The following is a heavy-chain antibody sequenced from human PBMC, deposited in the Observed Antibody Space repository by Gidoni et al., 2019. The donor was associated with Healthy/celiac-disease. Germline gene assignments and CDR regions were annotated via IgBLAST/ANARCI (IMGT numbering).Heavy chain of an antibody. CDR2: ISSNGGST. Sequence: EVQLVESGGGLVQPGGSLRLSCAASGFTFSSYAMLWVRQAPGKGLEYVSAISSNGGSTYYANSVKGRFTISRDNSKNTLYLQMGSLRAEDMAVYYCAREGGYYDSSGYYYEGHFDYWGQGTLVTVSS. J-gene: IGHJ4*02. D-gene: IGHD3-22*01. CDR1: GFTFSSYA. CDR3: AREGGYYDSSGYYYEGHFDY. V-gene: IGHV3-64*01.